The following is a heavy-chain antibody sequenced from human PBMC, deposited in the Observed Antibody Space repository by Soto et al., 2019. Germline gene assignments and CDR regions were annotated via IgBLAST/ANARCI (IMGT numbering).Heavy chain of an antibody. D-gene: IGHD6-13*01. CDR2: ISAYNGNT. CDR3: ARDISSLPPDY. CDR1: GYNFINCG. J-gene: IGHJ4*02. V-gene: IGHV1-18*01. Sequence: GASVEVCCKESGYNFINCGRRWVRQATGQGLEWMGWISAYNGNTNYAQKLQGRVSMITDTSTSTAYMELRSLRSDDTAVYYSARDISSLPPDYWGQGTLVTVSS.